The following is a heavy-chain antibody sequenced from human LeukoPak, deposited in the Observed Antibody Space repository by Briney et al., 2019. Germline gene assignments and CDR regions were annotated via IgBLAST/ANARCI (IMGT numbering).Heavy chain of an antibody. CDR2: IYGGGST. CDR1: GFTVSSNY. J-gene: IGHJ5*02. Sequence: GGSLRLSCAASGFTVSSNYMSWVRQAPGKGLEWVSVIYGGGSTYYADSVKGRFTISRDNSKNTLYLQMNSLRAEDTAVYYCARMPKYCSSTSCEALAWSDAWGQGTLVTV. CDR3: ARMPKYCSSTSCEALAWSDA. V-gene: IGHV3-53*01. D-gene: IGHD2-2*01.